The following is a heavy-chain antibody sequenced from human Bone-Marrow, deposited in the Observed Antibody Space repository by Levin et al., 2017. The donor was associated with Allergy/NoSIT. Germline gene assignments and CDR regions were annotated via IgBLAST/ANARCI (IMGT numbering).Heavy chain of an antibody. V-gene: IGHV3-30*03. CDR3: AARVFDY. CDR1: GFSLYNYA. Sequence: GGSLRLSCEVSGFSLYNYAMHWVRQAPGKGLEWVAVISYDGSDHQYADSVRGRFTISRDNSKNTLYLQMNSLRPDDTAVYYCAARVFDYWGQGTLVAVS. CDR2: ISYDGSDH. J-gene: IGHJ4*02.